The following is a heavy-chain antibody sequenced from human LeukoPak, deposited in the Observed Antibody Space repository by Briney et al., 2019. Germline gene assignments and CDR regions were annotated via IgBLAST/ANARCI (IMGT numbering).Heavy chain of an antibody. J-gene: IGHJ4*02. CDR2: MYYSGNT. V-gene: IGHV4-59*05. D-gene: IGHD3-22*01. CDR1: GGSISGYY. Sequence: SETLSLTCTVSGGSISGYYCSWVRQPPGKEMEWIGSMYYSGNTYYNPSLKSRVAISVDTSKNQLSLRLSSVTAADTAVYYCARHPHYYFDNTARWGQGTLVTVSS. CDR3: ARHPHYYFDNTAR.